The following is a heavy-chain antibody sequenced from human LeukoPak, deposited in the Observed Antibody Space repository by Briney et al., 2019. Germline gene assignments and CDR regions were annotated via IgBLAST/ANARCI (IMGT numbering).Heavy chain of an antibody. CDR1: GYTFTSYY. CDR2: INPSGGST. Sequence: ASVKVSCKASGYTFTSYYMHWVRQAPGQGLEWMGIINPSGGSTSYAQKFQGRVTMTRDTSTSAVYMELSSLRSEDTAVYYCARPSGYNYYDSSGSSSYWGQGTLVTVSS. D-gene: IGHD3-22*01. J-gene: IGHJ4*02. CDR3: ARPSGYNYYDSSGSSSY. V-gene: IGHV1-46*01.